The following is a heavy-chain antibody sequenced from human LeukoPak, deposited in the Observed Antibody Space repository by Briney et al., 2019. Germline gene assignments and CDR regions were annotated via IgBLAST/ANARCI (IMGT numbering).Heavy chain of an antibody. CDR1: GYTFTDYY. CDR3: ASVGYYDFWSGYSRDAFDM. D-gene: IGHD3-3*01. J-gene: IGHJ3*02. Sequence: ASVKVSCKASGYTFTDYYMHWVRQAPGQGLEWMGWINPNSGGTNYAQKLQGRVTMTRDTSFSTAYMEVSRLRSDDTAVYYCASVGYYDFWSGYSRDAFDMWGQGTMVTVSS. CDR2: INPNSGGT. V-gene: IGHV1-2*02.